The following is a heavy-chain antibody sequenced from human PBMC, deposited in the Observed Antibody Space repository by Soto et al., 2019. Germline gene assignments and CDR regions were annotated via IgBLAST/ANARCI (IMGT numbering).Heavy chain of an antibody. J-gene: IGHJ4*02. V-gene: IGHV4-4*02. CDR2: IYHSGST. D-gene: IGHD3-9*01. CDR3: ASSITFDWLFFDN. CDR1: GGSISRSNW. Sequence: SETLSLTCAVSGGSISRSNWWSWVRQPPGKGLEWIGEIYHSGSTNYHPSLKSRVTISVDKSKNQFSLKLTSLTAADTAVYYCASSITFDWLFFDNWGQGTLVTVSS.